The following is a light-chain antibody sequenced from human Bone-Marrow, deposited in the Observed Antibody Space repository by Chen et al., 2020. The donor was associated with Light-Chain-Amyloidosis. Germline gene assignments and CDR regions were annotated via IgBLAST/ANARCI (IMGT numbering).Light chain of an antibody. V-gene: IGLV2-14*01. Sequence: QSALTQPASVSGSPGQSITVSCTGTSSDVGGYNYVSWYQQHPGKAPKLILYEVTNRPSGVTTRFSVSKSGNAASRPISGLQAEDGADYYCGSFTGGNPRVFGGGTKLTVL. J-gene: IGLJ3*02. CDR2: EVT. CDR3: GSFTGGNPRV. CDR1: SSDVGGYNY.